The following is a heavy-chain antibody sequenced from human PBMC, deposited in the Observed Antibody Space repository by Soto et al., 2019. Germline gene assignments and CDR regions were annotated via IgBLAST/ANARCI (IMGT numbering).Heavy chain of an antibody. D-gene: IGHD3-10*01. J-gene: IGHJ4*02. Sequence: QVQLVQSGAKVKKPGSSVKVSCKASGGTFSSYAISWVRQAPGQGLEWMGGIIPIFGTANYAQKFQGRVTITADESTSTAYMELSSLRSEDTAVYYCARDGPPGSGHGYFDYWGQGTLVTVSS. CDR3: ARDGPPGSGHGYFDY. V-gene: IGHV1-69*01. CDR2: IIPIFGTA. CDR1: GGTFSSYA.